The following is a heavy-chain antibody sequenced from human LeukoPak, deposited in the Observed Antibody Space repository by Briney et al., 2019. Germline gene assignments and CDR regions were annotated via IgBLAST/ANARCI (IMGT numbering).Heavy chain of an antibody. V-gene: IGHV4-34*01. J-gene: IGHJ4*02. CDR2: INHSGST. CDR1: GGSFSGYY. Sequence: SETLSLTCAVYGGSFSGYYWSWIRQPPGKGLEWIGEINHSGSTNYNPSLKSRVTISVDTSKNQLSLKLSSVTAADTAVYYCAARGYSYGVDYWGQGTLVTVSS. CDR3: AARGYSYGVDY. D-gene: IGHD5-18*01.